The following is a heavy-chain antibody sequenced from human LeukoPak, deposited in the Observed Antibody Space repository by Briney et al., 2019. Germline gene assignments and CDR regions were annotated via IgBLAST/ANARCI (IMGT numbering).Heavy chain of an antibody. CDR2: ISSSSSTI. J-gene: IGHJ4*02. Sequence: PGGSLRLSCTASGFTFSSYSMNWVRQAPGKGLEWVSYISSSSSTIYYADSVKGRFTISRDNAKNSLYLQMNSLRAEDTAVYYCAREYHLGGDRPVLDYWGQGTLVTVSS. CDR3: AREYHLGGDRPVLDY. D-gene: IGHD3-16*01. V-gene: IGHV3-48*01. CDR1: GFTFSSYS.